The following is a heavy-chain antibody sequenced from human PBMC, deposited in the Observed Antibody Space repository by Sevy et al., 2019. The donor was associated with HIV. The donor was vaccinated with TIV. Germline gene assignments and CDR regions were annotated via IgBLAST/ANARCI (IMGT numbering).Heavy chain of an antibody. CDR2: IYYSGST. J-gene: IGHJ6*02. V-gene: IGHV4-59*01. CDR1: GGSISSYY. Sequence: SETLSLTCTVSGGSISSYYWSWIRQPPGKGLEWIGYIYYSGSTNYNPYLKSRVTISVDTSKNQFSLKLSSVTAADTAVYYCARGGYCSGGSCSYYYGMDVWGQGTTVTVSS. D-gene: IGHD2-15*01. CDR3: ARGGYCSGGSCSYYYGMDV.